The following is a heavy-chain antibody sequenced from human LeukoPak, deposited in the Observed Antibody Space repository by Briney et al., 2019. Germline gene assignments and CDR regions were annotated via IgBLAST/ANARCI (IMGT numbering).Heavy chain of an antibody. J-gene: IGHJ4*02. D-gene: IGHD5-18*01. CDR2: IRNKANSYAT. CDR1: GFTFSGSA. CDR3: TRLTAIDDY. V-gene: IGHV3-73*01. Sequence: GGSLRLTCAASGFTFSGSAMHWVRQASGKGLEWVGRIRNKANSYATAYAASVKGRFTISRDDPKNMTYLQMNSLKTEDTAVYYCTRLTAIDDYWGQGTLVTVSS.